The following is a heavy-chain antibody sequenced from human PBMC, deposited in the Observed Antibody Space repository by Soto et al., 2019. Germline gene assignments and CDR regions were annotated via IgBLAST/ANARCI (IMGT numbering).Heavy chain of an antibody. V-gene: IGHV3-48*02. CDR1: GFTFSSYS. Sequence: GGSLRLSCAASGFTFSSYSMIWVRQAPGKGLEWVSKIGSRSSSVYYADSVKGRFTISRDNAKNSLYLQMHSLRDEDTAVYYCATHYYDSSGNDYWGQGTLVTVSS. CDR2: IGSRSSSV. CDR3: ATHYYDSSGNDY. D-gene: IGHD3-22*01. J-gene: IGHJ4*02.